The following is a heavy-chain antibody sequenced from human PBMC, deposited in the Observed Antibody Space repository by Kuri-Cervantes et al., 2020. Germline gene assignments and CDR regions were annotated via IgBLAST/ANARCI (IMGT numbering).Heavy chain of an antibody. J-gene: IGHJ4*02. V-gene: IGHV3-33*03. Sequence: GGSLRLSCAASGFTFSSYGMHWVRQAPGKGLEWVAIISYDGSNKYYADSVKGRFTLSRDNAKNSLYLQMNILRAEDTAVYYCATEFCLDYDYVGGSQRAYWGQGTLVTVSS. CDR3: ATEFCLDYDYVGGSQRAY. CDR1: GFTFSSYG. CDR2: ISYDGSNK. D-gene: IGHD3-16*01.